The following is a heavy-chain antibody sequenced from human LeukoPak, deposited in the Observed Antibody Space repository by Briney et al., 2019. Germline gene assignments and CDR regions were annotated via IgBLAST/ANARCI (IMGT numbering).Heavy chain of an antibody. CDR1: DGSVSRGSYY. D-gene: IGHD3-22*01. Sequence: SETLSLTCTVSDGSVSRGSYYWSWIRQPPGKGLEWIGYIYYSGGTNYNPSLKSRVTISVDTSKNQFSLKLSSVTAADTAVYYCARLRYYDSSGYYYGMDVWGQGTTVTVSS. CDR3: ARLRYYDSSGYYYGMDV. J-gene: IGHJ6*02. CDR2: IYYSGGT. V-gene: IGHV4-61*01.